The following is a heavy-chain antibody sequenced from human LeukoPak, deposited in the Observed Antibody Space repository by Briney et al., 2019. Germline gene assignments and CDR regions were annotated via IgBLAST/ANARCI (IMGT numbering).Heavy chain of an antibody. CDR1: GGSISSGGYY. CDR3: ARDHCSGGSCYLPAGWFDP. Sequence: SETLSLTCTVSGGSISSGGYYWSWIRQHPGKGLEWIGYIYYSGSTYYNPSLKSRVTISVDTSKNQFSLKLSSVTAADTAVYHCARDHCSGGSCYLPAGWFDPWGQGTLVTVSS. CDR2: IYYSGST. J-gene: IGHJ5*02. D-gene: IGHD2-15*01. V-gene: IGHV4-31*03.